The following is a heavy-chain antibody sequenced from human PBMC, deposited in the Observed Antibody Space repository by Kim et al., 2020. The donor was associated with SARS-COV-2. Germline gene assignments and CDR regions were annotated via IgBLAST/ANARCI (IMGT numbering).Heavy chain of an antibody. Sequence: SETLSLTCTVSGGSVSSGSYYWSWIRQPPGKGLEWIGYIYYSGSTNYNPSLKSRVTISVDTSKNQFSLKLSSVTAADTAVYYCARDPGYSYGYWGQGTLVTVSS. J-gene: IGHJ4*02. V-gene: IGHV4-61*01. CDR1: GGSVSSGSYY. D-gene: IGHD5-18*01. CDR2: IYYSGST. CDR3: ARDPGYSYGY.